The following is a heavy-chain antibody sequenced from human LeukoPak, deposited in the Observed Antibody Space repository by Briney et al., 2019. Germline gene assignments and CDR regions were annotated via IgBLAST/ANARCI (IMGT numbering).Heavy chain of an antibody. J-gene: IGHJ4*02. Sequence: GGSLRLSCAASGFTFSSYSMNWVRQAPGKGLEWVSSISSSSSYIYYADSVKGRFTISRDNAKNSLYLQMNSLKTEDTAVYYCASGVVGAADYWGEGSLVTVSS. CDR3: ASGVVGAADY. CDR2: ISSSSSYI. CDR1: GFTFSSYS. V-gene: IGHV3-21*04. D-gene: IGHD1-26*01.